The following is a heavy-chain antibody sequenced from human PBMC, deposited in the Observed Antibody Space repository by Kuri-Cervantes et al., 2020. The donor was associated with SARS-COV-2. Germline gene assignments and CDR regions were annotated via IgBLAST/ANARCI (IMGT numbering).Heavy chain of an antibody. V-gene: IGHV1-2*02. CDR3: ARDPHYYGSGSSGP. CDR2: INPNSGGT. D-gene: IGHD3-10*01. J-gene: IGHJ5*02. Sequence: GESLKISCKASGYTFTGYYMHWVRQAPGQGLEWMGWINPNSGGTNYAQKFQGRVTMTRDTSISTAYMELSSLRSEDTAVYYCARDPHYYGSGSSGPWGQGTLVTVSS. CDR1: GYTFTGYY.